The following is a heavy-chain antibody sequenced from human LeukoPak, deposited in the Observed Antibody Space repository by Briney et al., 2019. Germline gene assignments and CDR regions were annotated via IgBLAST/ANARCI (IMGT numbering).Heavy chain of an antibody. CDR2: ISKSGGDT. CDR1: GFTFSDYY. V-gene: IGHV3-23*01. Sequence: GGSLRLSCAASGFTFSDYYMSWIRQAPGKGLEWVSAISKSGGDTYYADPVKGRFAISRDNSKNMLFLQMNSLRAEDTAVYYCVKNELAVAIFDYWGQGTLVTVSS. J-gene: IGHJ4*02. CDR3: VKNELAVAIFDY. D-gene: IGHD6-19*01.